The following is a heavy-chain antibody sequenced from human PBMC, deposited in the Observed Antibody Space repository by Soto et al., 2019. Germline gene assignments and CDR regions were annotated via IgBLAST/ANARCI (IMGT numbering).Heavy chain of an antibody. D-gene: IGHD2-8*01. CDR3: ARPTPLYPGYYYYYYGMDV. V-gene: IGHV3-30*03. CDR2: ISYDGSNK. CDR1: GFTFSSYG. J-gene: IGHJ6*02. Sequence: GESLKISCAASGFTFSSYGMHWVRQAPGKGLEWVAVISYDGSNKYYADSVKGRFTISRDNSKNTLYLQMNSLRAEDTAVYYCARPTPLYPGYYYYYYGMDVWGQGTTVTVSS.